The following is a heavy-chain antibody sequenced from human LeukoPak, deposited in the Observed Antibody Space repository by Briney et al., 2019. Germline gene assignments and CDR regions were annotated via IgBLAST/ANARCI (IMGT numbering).Heavy chain of an antibody. J-gene: IGHJ3*02. CDR2: IKKDGSER. CDR1: GFTFSSYW. V-gene: IGHV3-7*01. Sequence: PGRSLRLSCAASGFTFSSYWMNWVRQAPGKGLEWVANIKKDGSERYYEDSVKGRFAISRDNTRKSLYLQMNTLRAEDTAVYYCARDLAGPPQEAFDIWGQGTMVTVSS. CDR3: ARDLAGPPQEAFDI.